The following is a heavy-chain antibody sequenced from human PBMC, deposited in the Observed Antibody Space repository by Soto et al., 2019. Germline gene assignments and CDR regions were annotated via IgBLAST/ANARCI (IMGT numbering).Heavy chain of an antibody. CDR3: ATCSGGSCYDNWFDP. D-gene: IGHD2-15*01. CDR2: ISAYNGNT. Sequence: QVQLVQSGAEVKKPGASVKVSCKASGYTFTSYGISWVRQAPGQGLEWMGWISAYNGNTNYAQKLQGRVTMTTDTSTSTVYMELRSLRSDDTAVYYCATCSGGSCYDNWFDPWGQGTLVTVSS. CDR1: GYTFTSYG. V-gene: IGHV1-18*01. J-gene: IGHJ5*02.